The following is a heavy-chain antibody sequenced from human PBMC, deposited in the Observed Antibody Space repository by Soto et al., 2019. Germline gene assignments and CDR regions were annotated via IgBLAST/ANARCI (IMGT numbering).Heavy chain of an antibody. J-gene: IGHJ6*02. V-gene: IGHV1-69*01. CDR1: GVSFNNNG. D-gene: IGHD3-10*01. Sequence: QVQLVQSGAEVKKPGSSVKVSCKTSGVSFNNNGIGWVRQAPGHGLEWMGGVSPPFRTSNYARKFQGRISITADASTGTVNMELSSLTSEDTAQYYCARVLYYGSGSYSPYGMDDWGQGTKVTVSS. CDR3: ARVLYYGSGSYSPYGMDD. CDR2: VSPPFRTS.